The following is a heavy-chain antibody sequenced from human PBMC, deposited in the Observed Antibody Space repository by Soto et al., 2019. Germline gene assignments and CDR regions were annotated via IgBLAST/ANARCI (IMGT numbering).Heavy chain of an antibody. J-gene: IGHJ5*02. CDR3: TREFSGYDSGYNWFDP. Sequence: QVQLVQSGAEVKKPGASVKVSCKASGYTFTTYGISWVRQAPGQGLEWMGWISAYNGNTNYAQKLQGRVTMTTDTSTRTAYMELRSLRSDDTAVYYCTREFSGYDSGYNWFDPWGQGTLVTVSS. V-gene: IGHV1-18*01. CDR2: ISAYNGNT. CDR1: GYTFTTYG. D-gene: IGHD5-12*01.